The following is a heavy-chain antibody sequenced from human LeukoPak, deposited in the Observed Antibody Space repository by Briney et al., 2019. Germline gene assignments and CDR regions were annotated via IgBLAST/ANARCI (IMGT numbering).Heavy chain of an antibody. D-gene: IGHD3-10*01. V-gene: IGHV4-39*01. CDR2: MYYTGTT. Sequence: PSETLSLTCTVSGGSISSSNYYWGWIRQPPGKGLEWIGSMYYTGTTYYKPSLKSRVTISKDTSKNQFSLKLSSVTAADTAVYYCARIGRGTYYTHFDYWGQGTLVTVSS. J-gene: IGHJ4*02. CDR3: ARIGRGTYYTHFDY. CDR1: GGSISSSNYY.